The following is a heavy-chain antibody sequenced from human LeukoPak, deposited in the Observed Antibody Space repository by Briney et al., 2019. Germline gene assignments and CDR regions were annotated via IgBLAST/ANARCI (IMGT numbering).Heavy chain of an antibody. D-gene: IGHD1-1*01. CDR1: GGTFSSYA. J-gene: IGHJ4*02. Sequence: SVKVSCKASGGTFSSYAISWVRQAPGQGLDWMGGIIPIFGTANYVQKFQGRVTITADESTSTAYMELSSLRSEDTAVYYCARDPSGTYYFDYWGQGTLVTVSS. V-gene: IGHV1-69*13. CDR3: ARDPSGTYYFDY. CDR2: IIPIFGTA.